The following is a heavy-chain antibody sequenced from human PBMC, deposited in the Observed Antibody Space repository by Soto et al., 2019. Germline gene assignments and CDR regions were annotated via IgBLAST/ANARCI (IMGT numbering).Heavy chain of an antibody. CDR1: GGSITSYY. J-gene: IGHJ6*03. D-gene: IGHD6-6*01. CDR2: IYYSGSP. V-gene: IGHV4-59*08. Sequence: SETLSLTCTVSGGSITSYYWSWIRQSPGKGLEWIGYIYYSGSPSYNQSLKSRVTISTDTSKNQFSLKVNSVTAADTAVYYCARILSAPPHSHYYYMVLWRKGASVTVSS. CDR3: ARILSAPPHSHYYYMVL.